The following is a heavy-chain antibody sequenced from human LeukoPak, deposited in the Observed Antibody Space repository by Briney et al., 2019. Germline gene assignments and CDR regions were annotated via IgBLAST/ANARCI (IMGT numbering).Heavy chain of an antibody. D-gene: IGHD6-13*01. Sequence: GESLKISCKGSGYSFTSYWIGWVRQMPGKGLEWMGIIIAGDSATSFSPSFQGQVTISADKSISTAYLQWSSLKASDTAMYYCARHVSGDSSSWYGDWNYYYYGMDVWGQGTTVTVSS. CDR1: GYSFTSYW. V-gene: IGHV5-51*01. J-gene: IGHJ6*02. CDR2: IIAGDSAT. CDR3: ARHVSGDSSSWYGDWNYYYYGMDV.